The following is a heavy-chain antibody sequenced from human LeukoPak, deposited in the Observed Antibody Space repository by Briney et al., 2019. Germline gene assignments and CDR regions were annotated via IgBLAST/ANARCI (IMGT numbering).Heavy chain of an antibody. J-gene: IGHJ4*02. CDR2: IWYDGSNK. V-gene: IGHV3-33*06. CDR3: AKGNYYDSSTEYYFDY. D-gene: IGHD3-22*01. Sequence: PGRSLRLSCAASGFTFSDYGMYWLRQAPGKGLEWVAFIWYDGSNKYYADSVKGRFTISRDNSKNTLYLQMDSLRGDDTAVYYCAKGNYYDSSTEYYFDYWGQGTLVTVSS. CDR1: GFTFSDYG.